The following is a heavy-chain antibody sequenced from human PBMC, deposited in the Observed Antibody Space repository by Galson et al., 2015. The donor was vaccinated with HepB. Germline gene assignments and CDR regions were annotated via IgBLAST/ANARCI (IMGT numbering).Heavy chain of an antibody. V-gene: IGHV4-59*08. CDR3: ARQSQRSGWGHFDY. J-gene: IGHJ4*02. D-gene: IGHD6-19*01. CDR2: VSYSGRT. CDR1: GDSISTYY. Sequence: SETLSLTCTVSGDSISTYYWSWIRQPPGRGLEWIGVVSYSGRTKYSTSLKSRVTISVDTSKNQFSLKMRSVIAADTAVYYCARQSQRSGWGHFDYWGQGTLVSVSS.